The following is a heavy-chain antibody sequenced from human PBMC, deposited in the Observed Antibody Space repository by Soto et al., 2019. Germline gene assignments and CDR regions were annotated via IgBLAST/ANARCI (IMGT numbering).Heavy chain of an antibody. J-gene: IGHJ6*02. V-gene: IGHV3-7*01. CDR2: IKQDGSEK. D-gene: IGHD3-10*01. CDR1: GFTFSTYA. Sequence: EVQLLESGGGLVQPGGSLRLSCAASGFTFSTYAMSWVRQAPGKGLEWVANIKQDGSEKYYVDSVKGRFTISRDNAKNSLYLQMNSLRAEDTAVYYCAREEYYYGSGSYYHPYYYYGMDVWGQGTTVTVSS. CDR3: AREEYYYGSGSYYHPYYYYGMDV.